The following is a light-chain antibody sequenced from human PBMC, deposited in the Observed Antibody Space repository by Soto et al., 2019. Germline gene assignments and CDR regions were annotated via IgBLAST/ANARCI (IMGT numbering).Light chain of an antibody. V-gene: IGKV1-39*01. CDR2: AAS. J-gene: IGKJ1*01. CDR1: QSIGGF. CDR3: QQSYSTPWT. Sequence: DIQMTQSPSSLSASVGDRVAITCRASQSIGGFLNWYQQKPGRAPKLLIYAASNLQSGVPSRFSGRGSGTDFTLTISSLQPEDFATYYCQQSYSTPWTFGQGTNVEIK.